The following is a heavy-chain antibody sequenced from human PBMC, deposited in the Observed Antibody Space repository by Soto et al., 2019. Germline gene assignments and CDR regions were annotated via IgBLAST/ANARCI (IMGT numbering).Heavy chain of an antibody. CDR2: ITWNGGSK. V-gene: IGHV3-20*01. D-gene: IGHD2-2*01. CDR3: ARQYCSSRSCYYSFDY. CDR1: GFTFDDYG. Sequence: GGSLRLSCAASGFTFDDYGLSWVRQAPGKGLKWVSGITWNGGSKGYADSVKGRFTISRDNAKNSLYLQMNSLRAEDTALYHCARQYCSSRSCYYSFDYWGQGTLVTVSS. J-gene: IGHJ4*02.